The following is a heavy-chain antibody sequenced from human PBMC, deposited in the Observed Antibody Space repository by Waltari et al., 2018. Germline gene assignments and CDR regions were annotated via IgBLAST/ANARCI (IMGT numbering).Heavy chain of an antibody. CDR2: IPSSGAT. Sequence: QLHLQESGPGLVKPSETLSLTCSVSGGSITSNRHYWGWIRQPPGKGLEWTGTIPSSGATYDSPSHKSRVTISLDTSKNQFSLKLSSATAADTAVYYCATYVGASVGTAAFDVWGQGTMVTVSS. V-gene: IGHV4-39*01. CDR1: GGSITSNRHY. CDR3: ATYVGASVGTAAFDV. J-gene: IGHJ3*01. D-gene: IGHD6-13*01.